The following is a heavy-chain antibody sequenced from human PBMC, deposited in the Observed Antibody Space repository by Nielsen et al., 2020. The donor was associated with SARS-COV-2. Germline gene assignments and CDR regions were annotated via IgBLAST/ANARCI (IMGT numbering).Heavy chain of an antibody. CDR1: GGSISSSSYY. CDR2: IYYSGST. Sequence: SETLSLTCTVSGGSISSSSYYWGWIRQPPGKGLEWIGSIYYSGSTYYNPSLKSRVSISVDRSKNQFSLKLTSVTAADTAVYYCARGGRSYDYWGQGTLVTVSS. J-gene: IGHJ4*02. V-gene: IGHV4-39*07. CDR3: ARGGRSYDY.